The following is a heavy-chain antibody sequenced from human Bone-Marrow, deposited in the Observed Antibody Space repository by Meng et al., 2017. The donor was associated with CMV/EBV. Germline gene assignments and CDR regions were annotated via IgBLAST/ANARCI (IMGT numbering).Heavy chain of an antibody. CDR1: GFIFSSYN. J-gene: IGHJ4*02. Sequence: GESLKISCAASGFIFSSYNINWIRQAPGRGLEWVSSISSSSSYIYYADSVKGRFTISRDNAKNSLYLQMNSLRAEDTAVYYCARDTYGSGSNFDCWGQGTLVTVSS. D-gene: IGHD3-10*01. V-gene: IGHV3-21*01. CDR3: ARDTYGSGSNFDC. CDR2: ISSSSSYI.